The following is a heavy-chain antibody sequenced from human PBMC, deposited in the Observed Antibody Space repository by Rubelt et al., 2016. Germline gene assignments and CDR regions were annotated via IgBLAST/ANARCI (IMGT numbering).Heavy chain of an antibody. V-gene: IGHV3-21*01. D-gene: IGHD2-2*01. CDR3: ARDTLRSSTSCYLDY. CDR2: ISSSSSYI. Sequence: VESGGGLVKPGGSLRLSCAASGFTFSSYSMNWVRQAPGKGLEWVSSISSSSSYIYYADSVKGRFTISRDNAKNSLYLQMNSLRAEDTAVFYCARDTLRSSTSCYLDYWGQGTLVTVSS. CDR1: GFTFSSYS. J-gene: IGHJ4*02.